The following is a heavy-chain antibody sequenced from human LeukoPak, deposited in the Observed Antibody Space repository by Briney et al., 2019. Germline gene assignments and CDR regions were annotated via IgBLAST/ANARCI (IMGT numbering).Heavy chain of an antibody. CDR3: AREGCSGGSCHKYYYYYYYMDV. CDR1: GFTFSSYW. V-gene: IGHV3-7*01. Sequence: GGSLRLSCAASGFTFSSYWMSWVRQAPGKGLEWVANIKQDGSEKYYVDSVKGRFTISRDNAKNSLYLQMNSLRAEDTAVYYCAREGCSGGSCHKYYYYYYYMDVWGKGTTVTVSS. CDR2: IKQDGSEK. D-gene: IGHD2-15*01. J-gene: IGHJ6*03.